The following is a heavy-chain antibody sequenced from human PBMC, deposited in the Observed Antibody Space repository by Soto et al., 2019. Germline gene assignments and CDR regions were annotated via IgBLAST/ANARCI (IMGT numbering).Heavy chain of an antibody. J-gene: IGHJ4*02. CDR2: IIAIFGTA. Sequence: SVKVSCKASGGTFSSYAISWVRQAPGQGLEWMGGIIAIFGTANYAQKFQGRVTITRDTSASTAYMELSSLRSEDTAVYYCARSPGYSYGDYWGQGTLVTVSS. CDR3: ARSPGYSYGDY. V-gene: IGHV1-69*05. D-gene: IGHD5-18*01. CDR1: GGTFSSYA.